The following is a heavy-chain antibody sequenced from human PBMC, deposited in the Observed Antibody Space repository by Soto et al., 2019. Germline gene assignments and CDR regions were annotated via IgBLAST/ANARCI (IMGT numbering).Heavy chain of an antibody. D-gene: IGHD6-6*01. Sequence: EVLLVESGGGLVKPGGSLRLSCAASGFTFSSYSMDWVRQAPGEGLEWVSSISRSSNYMYYADSVRGRFTISRDNAKNSLYLQMNSLRAEDTAVYYCASARGISDYFDYWGQGTLVTVSS. J-gene: IGHJ4*02. CDR2: ISRSSNYM. CDR3: ASARGISDYFDY. V-gene: IGHV3-21*06. CDR1: GFTFSSYS.